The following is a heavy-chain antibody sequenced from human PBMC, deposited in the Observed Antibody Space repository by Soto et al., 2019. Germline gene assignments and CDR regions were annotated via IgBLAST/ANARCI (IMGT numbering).Heavy chain of an antibody. V-gene: IGHV2-70*01. CDR1: GFSLNTNGMC. D-gene: IGHD1-1*01. CDR2: INWDDDK. CDR3: ARFRNPPPGRERWHHDY. Sequence: SGPTLVNPTQTLTLTCTFSGFSLNTNGMCVSWIRQPPGKALEWLAHINWDDDKYYSTSLKTRLTISKDTSKNQVVLTLTNIDPEDTATYYCARFRNPPPGRERWHHDYWGQGTLVTVSS. J-gene: IGHJ4*02.